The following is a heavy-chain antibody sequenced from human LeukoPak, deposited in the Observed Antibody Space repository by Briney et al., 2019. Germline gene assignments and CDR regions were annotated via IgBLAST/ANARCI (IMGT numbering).Heavy chain of an antibody. J-gene: IGHJ6*02. CDR2: INHSGST. V-gene: IGHV4-39*07. D-gene: IGHD2-2*01. Sequence: SETLSLTCTVSGGSISSTTCYWSWIRQPPGKGLEWIGEINHSGSTNYNPSLKSRVTISVDTSKNQFSLKLSSVTAADTAVYYCARGEIVVVPAANMEHYYYYGMDVWGQGTTVTVSS. CDR1: GGSISSTTCY. CDR3: ARGEIVVVPAANMEHYYYYGMDV.